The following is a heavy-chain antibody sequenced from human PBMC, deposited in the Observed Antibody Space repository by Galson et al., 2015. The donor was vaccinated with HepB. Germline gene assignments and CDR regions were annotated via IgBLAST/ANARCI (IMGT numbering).Heavy chain of an antibody. D-gene: IGHD1-26*01. CDR1: GFFFSSYS. Sequence: SLRLSCAASGFFFSSYSMNWVRQAPGKGLEWITVIWYDASNKYYADSVKGRFTISRDNSKNTLYLQMNSLRAEDTAVYYCARGGGGNHYQIYYYYYFMDVWGKGTTVTVSS. CDR2: IWYDASNK. CDR3: ARGGGGNHYQIYYYYYFMDV. V-gene: IGHV3-33*08. J-gene: IGHJ6*03.